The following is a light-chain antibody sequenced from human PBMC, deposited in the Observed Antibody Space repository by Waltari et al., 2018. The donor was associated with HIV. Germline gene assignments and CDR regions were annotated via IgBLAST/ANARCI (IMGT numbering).Light chain of an antibody. CDR2: RTS. Sequence: EIVLTQSPGTLSWYPGERATLSSGASQSVGSSFLAWYQQKTGQAPRLLIYRTSTRATGTPDRFNGSGSGTEFTLTISRLEPADFAVYYCQQYGTSTGYTFGQGTKLEIK. J-gene: IGKJ2*01. CDR3: QQYGTSTGYT. CDR1: QSVGSSF. V-gene: IGKV3-20*01.